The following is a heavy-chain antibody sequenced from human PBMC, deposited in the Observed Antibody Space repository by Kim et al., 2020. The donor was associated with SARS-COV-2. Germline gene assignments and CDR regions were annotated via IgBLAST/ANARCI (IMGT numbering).Heavy chain of an antibody. CDR1: GGSFSGYY. V-gene: IGHV4-34*01. CDR3: ARVEMATITGLDY. Sequence: SETLSLTCAVYGGSFSGYYWSWIRQPPGKGLEWIGEINHSGSTNYNPSLKSRVTISVDTSKNQFSLKLSSVTAADTAVYYCARVEMATITGLDYWGQGTLVTVSS. D-gene: IGHD5-12*01. CDR2: INHSGST. J-gene: IGHJ4*02.